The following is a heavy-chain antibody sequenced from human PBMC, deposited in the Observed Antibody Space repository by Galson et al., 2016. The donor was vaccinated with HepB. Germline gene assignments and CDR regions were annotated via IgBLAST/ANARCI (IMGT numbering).Heavy chain of an antibody. CDR3: AKDITDLVVVIAAQL. J-gene: IGHJ4*02. V-gene: IGHV3-30*18. CDR1: GFTFSAYV. CDR2: TSYDGSNK. D-gene: IGHD2-15*01. Sequence: SLRLSCAASGFTFSAYVMHWVRQAPGKGLEWVAVTSYDGSNKYYADSVKGRFTISRDKSKNTLYLQMNSLRAEDSAVYYCAKDITDLVVVIAAQLWGQGTLVTVSS.